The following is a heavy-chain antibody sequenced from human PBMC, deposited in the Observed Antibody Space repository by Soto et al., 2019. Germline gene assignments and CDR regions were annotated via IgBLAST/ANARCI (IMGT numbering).Heavy chain of an antibody. CDR1: GYTLTELS. Sequence: EASVKVSCKVSGYTLTELSMHWVRQAPGKGLEWMGGFDPEDGETIYAQKFQGRVTMTEDTSTDTAYMELSSLRSEDTAVYYCATAGTAGHDAFDIWGQGTMVTVSS. V-gene: IGHV1-24*01. CDR3: ATAGTAGHDAFDI. J-gene: IGHJ3*02. CDR2: FDPEDGET. D-gene: IGHD1-1*01.